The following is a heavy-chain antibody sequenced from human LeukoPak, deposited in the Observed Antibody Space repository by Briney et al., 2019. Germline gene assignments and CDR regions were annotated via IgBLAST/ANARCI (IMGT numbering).Heavy chain of an antibody. CDR1: GFTFSSYG. CDR2: IRYDGSNK. J-gene: IGHJ4*02. V-gene: IGHV3-30*02. D-gene: IGHD2-2*01. Sequence: GGSLRLSCAASGFTFSSYGMHWVRQAPGKGLEGVAFIRYDGSNKYYADSVKGGFTISRDNSKNTLYLQMNSLRAEDTAVYYCAKGTSYQLLRVLAGNWGQGTLVTVSS. CDR3: AKGTSYQLLRVLAGN.